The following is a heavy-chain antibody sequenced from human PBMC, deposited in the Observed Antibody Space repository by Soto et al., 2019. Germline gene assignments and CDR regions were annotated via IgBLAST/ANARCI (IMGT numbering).Heavy chain of an antibody. D-gene: IGHD4-17*01. J-gene: IGHJ6*02. V-gene: IGHV2-26*01. CDR3: ARMDGDYNYYGLDV. CDR1: GFLLTNGRMG. Sequence: SGPTLVNPTETLTLTCSVSGFLLTNGRMGVSWIRQPPGKALEWLAHFFSDAERSYSTSMQSRLNMYKDSSGSQVVLTMTNMAPADTATYYCARMDGDYNYYGLDVCGHGIAVTVS. CDR2: FFSDAER.